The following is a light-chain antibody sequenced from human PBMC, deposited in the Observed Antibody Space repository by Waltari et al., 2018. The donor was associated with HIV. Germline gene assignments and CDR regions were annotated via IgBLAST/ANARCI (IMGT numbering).Light chain of an antibody. Sequence: QAVVTQEPSLTVSSGGTVTLTCASSTGAVTSGNCPYWFQRRPGQAPKTLLYDTSNRHSWTPARFSGSLLGGKAALTLSGAQFEDEADYFCLLSFNGVVVFGGGTSLTVL. V-gene: IGLV7-46*01. CDR2: DTS. CDR3: LLSFNGVVV. CDR1: TGAVTSGNC. J-gene: IGLJ2*01.